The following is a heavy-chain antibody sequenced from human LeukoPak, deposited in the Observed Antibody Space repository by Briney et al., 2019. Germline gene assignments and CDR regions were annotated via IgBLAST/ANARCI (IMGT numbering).Heavy chain of an antibody. Sequence: SETLSLTCAVYGGSFSGYYWSWIRQPPGKGLEWVGEINNSGSTNYNPSLKSRVPISVDTSKNQFSLKLSSVTAADTAVYYCARVLRHIVVVTAIPYWFDPWGQGTLVTVSS. CDR1: GGSFSGYY. CDR3: ARVLRHIVVVTAIPYWFDP. CDR2: INNSGST. D-gene: IGHD2-21*02. V-gene: IGHV4-34*01. J-gene: IGHJ5*02.